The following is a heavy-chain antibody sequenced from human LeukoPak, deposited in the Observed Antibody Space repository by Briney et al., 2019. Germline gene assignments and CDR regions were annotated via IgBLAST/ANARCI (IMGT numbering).Heavy chain of an antibody. CDR1: GFTFSSYG. J-gene: IGHJ6*02. Sequence: GGSLRLSCAASGFTFSSYGMHWVRQAPGKGLEWVAVIWYDGSNKYYADSVKGRFTISRDNSKNTLYLQMNSLRAEDTAVYYCAREYCSSTSCRYYYYYGMDVWGQGTTVTVSS. CDR2: IWYDGSNK. CDR3: AREYCSSTSCRYYYYYGMDV. D-gene: IGHD2-2*01. V-gene: IGHV3-33*01.